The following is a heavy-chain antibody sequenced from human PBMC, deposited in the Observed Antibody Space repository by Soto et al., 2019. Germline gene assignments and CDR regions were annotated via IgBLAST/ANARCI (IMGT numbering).Heavy chain of an antibody. V-gene: IGHV2-5*02. Sequence: QITLKESVPTLVRPPQTLTLTCTFSGFSLTSGVGVGWIRQPPGKALEWLALIYWDDDKRYSPSLKNRLTITKDTSKNQVVLTMTNVGPVDTATYFCAHIDPEIVTVGGHGGFAYWGQGTLVTFSS. CDR3: AHIDPEIVTVGGHGGFAY. D-gene: IGHD5-12*01. CDR2: IYWDDDK. J-gene: IGHJ4*02. CDR1: GFSLTSGVG.